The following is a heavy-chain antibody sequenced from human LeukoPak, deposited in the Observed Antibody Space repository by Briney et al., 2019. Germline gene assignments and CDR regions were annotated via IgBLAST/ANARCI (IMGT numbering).Heavy chain of an antibody. V-gene: IGHV4-39*01. CDR3: ARLKEFQKIPDS. CDR1: GGSISSGSHC. D-gene: IGHD2-21*01. J-gene: IGHJ4*02. Sequence: PSETLSLTCIVSGGSISSGSHCWGGIRQPPGKGLEWTGSMHYSGITYYNPSLRSRVTISVDTSKNQFSLKLSSVTAADTAVYYCARLKEFQKIPDSWGQGTLVTVSS. CDR2: MHYSGIT.